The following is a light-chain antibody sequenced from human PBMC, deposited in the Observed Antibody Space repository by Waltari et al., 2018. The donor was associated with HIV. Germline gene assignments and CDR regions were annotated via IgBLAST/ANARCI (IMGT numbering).Light chain of an antibody. CDR3: QQYGASPRT. Sequence: EIVWTQSPGTLSLSPGERATLSCRASQSVSSRSLAWYQQRPGQAPRLLICGASRRPTGIPDRCSGSGAGTDFTLTISRLEPEVFAVYYWQQYGASPRTFGQGTKVEIK. CDR2: GAS. V-gene: IGKV3-20*01. CDR1: QSVSSRS. J-gene: IGKJ1*01.